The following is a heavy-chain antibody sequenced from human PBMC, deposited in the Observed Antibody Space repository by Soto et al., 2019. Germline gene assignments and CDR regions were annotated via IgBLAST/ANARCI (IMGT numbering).Heavy chain of an antibody. Sequence: QVQLVQSGAEVKKPGASVKVSCKASGYTFSSYDINWVRQATGQGLEWMGWMNPNSGDTNYAQKFQGRVTMTRNTSIHTAYMELSSLRSEDTAVYYCARSLKFTTPLVRGVNPHYYYYMDVWGKVTTVTVSS. CDR3: ARSLKFTTPLVRGVNPHYYYYMDV. CDR2: MNPNSGDT. J-gene: IGHJ6*03. CDR1: GYTFSSYD. V-gene: IGHV1-8*01. D-gene: IGHD3-10*01.